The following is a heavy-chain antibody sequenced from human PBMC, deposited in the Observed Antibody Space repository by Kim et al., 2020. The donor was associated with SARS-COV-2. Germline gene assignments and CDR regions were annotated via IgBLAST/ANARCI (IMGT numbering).Heavy chain of an antibody. D-gene: IGHD1-26*01. V-gene: IGHV4-39*01. Sequence: LKSRVNISVDTSKNQFSLKLSSVTAADTAVYYCLIVGATPAYYYYYGMDVWGQGTTVTVSS. J-gene: IGHJ6*02. CDR3: LIVGATPAYYYYYGMDV.